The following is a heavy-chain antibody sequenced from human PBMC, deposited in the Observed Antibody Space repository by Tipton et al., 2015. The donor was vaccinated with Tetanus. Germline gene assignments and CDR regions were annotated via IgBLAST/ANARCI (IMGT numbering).Heavy chain of an antibody. CDR2: ISWNSGSI. Sequence: SLRLSCAASGFTFDDYAMRWVRQAPGKGLEWVSGISWNSGSIGYADSVKGRFTISRDNAKNSLYLQMNSLRAEDTALYYCAKHIFGMEQQLRPSFDYWGQGTLVTVSS. V-gene: IGHV3-9*01. J-gene: IGHJ4*02. CDR1: GFTFDDYA. D-gene: IGHD6-13*01. CDR3: AKHIFGMEQQLRPSFDY.